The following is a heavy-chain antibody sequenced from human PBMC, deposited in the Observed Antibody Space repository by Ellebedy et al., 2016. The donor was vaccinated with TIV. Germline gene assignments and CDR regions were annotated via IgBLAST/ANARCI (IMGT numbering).Heavy chain of an antibody. CDR2: IYYSGRT. CDR3: ARDDPDYGDYDFDL. Sequence: SETLSLTCTVSGGSISSGGYYWSWIRQHPGKGLEWIGYIYYSGRTYYNPSLQSRVTISVDTSKNQFSLKLSSLTAADTAVYYCARDDPDYGDYDFDLWGRGTLVTVSS. CDR1: GGSISSGGYY. J-gene: IGHJ2*01. V-gene: IGHV4-31*03. D-gene: IGHD4-17*01.